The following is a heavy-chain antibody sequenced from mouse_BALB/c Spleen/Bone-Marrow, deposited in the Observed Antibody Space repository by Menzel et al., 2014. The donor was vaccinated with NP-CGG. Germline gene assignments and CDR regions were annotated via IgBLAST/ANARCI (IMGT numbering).Heavy chain of an antibody. CDR2: INNNGGST. V-gene: IGHV5-6-3*01. CDR3: ARVYGWYLDV. D-gene: IGHD1-1*01. J-gene: IGHJ1*01. Sequence: EVQGVESGGGLVQPGGSLKLSCVASGFTFSSYGMSWVRQTPDKRLELVATINNNGGSTYYPDSVKGQFTISRDNAKNTLYLQMSSLKSEDTDMYYCARVYGWYLDVWGAGTTVTVSS. CDR1: GFTFSSYG.